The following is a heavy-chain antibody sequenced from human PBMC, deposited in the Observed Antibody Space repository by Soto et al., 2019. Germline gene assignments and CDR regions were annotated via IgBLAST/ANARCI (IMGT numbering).Heavy chain of an antibody. D-gene: IGHD2-15*01. J-gene: IGHJ5*02. CDR1: GGTFSSYT. V-gene: IGHV1-69*02. CDR3: APTPPGDRSCS. Sequence: QVQLVQSGAEVKKPGSSVKVSCKASGGTFSSYTISWVRQAPGQGLEWMGRIIPILGIANYAQKFQGRVTITADKSASTAYMELSSLRSEDTAVYYCAPTPPGDRSCSWGQGTLVTVSS. CDR2: IIPILGIA.